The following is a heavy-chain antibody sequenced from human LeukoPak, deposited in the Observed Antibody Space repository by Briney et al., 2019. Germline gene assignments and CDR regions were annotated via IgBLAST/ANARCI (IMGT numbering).Heavy chain of an antibody. CDR2: ISGSGGGT. J-gene: IGHJ4*02. V-gene: IGHV3-23*01. CDR1: GFTFSSYA. D-gene: IGHD1-26*01. Sequence: GGSLRLVCAASGFTFSSYAMSWVRQAPEKGLEWVATISGSGGGTYYADSVRGRFTISRDDSENTLYLQMNSLRAEDTAVYYWAKDHGRYRNNYFVYWGEGNLVPVSS. CDR3: AKDHGRYRNNYFVY.